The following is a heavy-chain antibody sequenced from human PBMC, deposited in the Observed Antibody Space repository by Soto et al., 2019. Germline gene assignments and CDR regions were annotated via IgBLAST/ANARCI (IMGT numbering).Heavy chain of an antibody. J-gene: IGHJ4*02. V-gene: IGHV1-18*01. Sequence: QVQLVQSGAEVKKPGASVKVSCKASGYTFTSYGISWVRPAPGQGLEWMGWISAYNGNTNYAQKLQGRVTMTTDTSTSTAYMELRSLRSDDTAVYYCARVYRITMVRGELSEYWGQGTLVTVSS. CDR2: ISAYNGNT. CDR3: ARVYRITMVRGELSEY. CDR1: GYTFTSYG. D-gene: IGHD3-10*01.